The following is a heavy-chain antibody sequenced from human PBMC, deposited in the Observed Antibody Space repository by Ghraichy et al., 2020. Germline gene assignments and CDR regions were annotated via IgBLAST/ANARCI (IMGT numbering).Heavy chain of an antibody. CDR2: ISNDGSNK. J-gene: IGHJ4*02. CDR1: GFMFTSYG. D-gene: IGHD3-22*01. V-gene: IGHV3-30*18. CDR3: AKASYDSSTNYWGRFEDY. Sequence: GGSLRLSCAASGFMFTSYGMHWVRQAPGKGLEWVAVISNDGSNKYYEDSVKGRFTISRDNSKNTLYLQMNSLRAEDTAIYYCAKASYDSSTNYWGRFEDYWGQGTLVTVSS.